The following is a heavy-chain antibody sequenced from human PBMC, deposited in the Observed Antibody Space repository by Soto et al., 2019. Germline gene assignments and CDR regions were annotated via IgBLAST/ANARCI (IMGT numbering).Heavy chain of an antibody. J-gene: IGHJ4*02. D-gene: IGHD1-26*01. CDR2: IYHSGNT. Sequence: QVQLQESGPGLVKPSGTLSLTCAVSGGSISSSNWWSWARQPPGKGLEWIGEIYHSGNTNYNPSLKSRVSISVDTSKNQFSLKLSSVTAADTAVYYCASSIVGTTIFDYWGQGTLVTVSS. V-gene: IGHV4-4*02. CDR1: GGSISSSNW. CDR3: ASSIVGTTIFDY.